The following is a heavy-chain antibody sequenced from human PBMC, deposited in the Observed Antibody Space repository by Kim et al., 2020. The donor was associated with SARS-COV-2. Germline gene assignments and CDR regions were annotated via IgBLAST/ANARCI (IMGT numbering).Heavy chain of an antibody. CDR3: ARGATVRYFDWLLSSYYY. CDR1: GGSFSGYY. J-gene: IGHJ6*01. V-gene: IGHV4-34*01. D-gene: IGHD3-9*01. Sequence: SETLSLTCAVYGGSFSGYYWSWIRQPPGKGLEWIGEINHSGSTNYNPSLKSRVTISVDTSKNQFSLKLSSVTAADTAVYYCARGATVRYFDWLLSSYYY. CDR2: INHSGST.